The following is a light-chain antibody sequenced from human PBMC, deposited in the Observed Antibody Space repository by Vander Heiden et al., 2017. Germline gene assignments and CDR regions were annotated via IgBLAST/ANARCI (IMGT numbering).Light chain of an antibody. Sequence: DIQMTQSPSSLSASVGDSITITFQASQDIRNCLNWYQVKPGKAPKLLIYDASNLETGVPARFSRSRSGTDFTLTISNLQPEDIATYYCQQFNDRPALIFGGGTKV. J-gene: IGKJ4*01. V-gene: IGKV1-33*01. CDR3: QQFNDRPALI. CDR2: DAS. CDR1: QDIRNC.